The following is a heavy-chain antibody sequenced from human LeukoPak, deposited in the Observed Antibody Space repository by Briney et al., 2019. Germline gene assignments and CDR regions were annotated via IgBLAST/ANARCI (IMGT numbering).Heavy chain of an antibody. CDR1: GFTFSSYA. CDR2: ISGSGGST. J-gene: IGHJ4*02. Sequence: GGSLRLSCAASGFTFSSYAMSWVRQAPGKGLGWVSAISGSGGSTYYADSVKGRFTISRDISKNTLYLQMNSLRAEDTAVYYCAKWVDSGYDWTGNYWGQGTLVTVSS. D-gene: IGHD5-12*01. V-gene: IGHV3-23*01. CDR3: AKWVDSGYDWTGNY.